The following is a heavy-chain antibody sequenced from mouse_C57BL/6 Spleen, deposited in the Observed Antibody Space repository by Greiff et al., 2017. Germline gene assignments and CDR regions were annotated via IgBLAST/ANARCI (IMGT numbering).Heavy chain of an antibody. Sequence: VQLQQSGPVLVKPGASVKMSCKASGYTFTDYYMNWVKQSHGKSLEWIGVINPYNGGTSYNQKFKGKATLTVDKSSSTAYMELNSLTSEDSAVXYCARSEGNYLDYWGQGTTLTVAS. CDR3: ARSEGNYLDY. CDR1: GYTFTDYY. D-gene: IGHD2-14*01. CDR2: INPYNGGT. V-gene: IGHV1-19*01. J-gene: IGHJ2*01.